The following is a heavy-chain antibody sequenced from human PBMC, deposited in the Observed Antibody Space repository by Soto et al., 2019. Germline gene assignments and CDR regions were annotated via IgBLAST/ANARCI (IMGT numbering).Heavy chain of an antibody. J-gene: IGHJ5*02. CDR3: ARLPFGYSSYSGP. CDR1: GYNFFGYY. V-gene: IGHV1-2*02. CDR2: IDPNGGGT. D-gene: IGHD2-15*01. Sequence: ASVKVSCKAFGYNFFGYYMHWVRQAAGQGLEWMGWIDPNGGGTKYAQKFQGRVTMTRDTPITTAYMELSRLTSDDTSVYYCARLPFGYSSYSGPWGQGTLVTV.